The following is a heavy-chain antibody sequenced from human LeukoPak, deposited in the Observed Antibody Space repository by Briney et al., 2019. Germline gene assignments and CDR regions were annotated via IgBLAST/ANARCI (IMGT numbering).Heavy chain of an antibody. CDR1: GGTFSSYT. J-gene: IGHJ6*02. D-gene: IGHD6-13*01. V-gene: IGHV1-69*04. CDR2: IIPILGIA. CDR3: ARDLGAAADYYYYYGMDV. Sequence: SVKVSCKASGGTFSSYTISWVRQAPGQGLEWMGRIIPILGIANYAQKFQGRVTITADKSPSTAYMELSSLRSEDTAVYYCARDLGAAADYYYYYGMDVWGQGTTVTVSS.